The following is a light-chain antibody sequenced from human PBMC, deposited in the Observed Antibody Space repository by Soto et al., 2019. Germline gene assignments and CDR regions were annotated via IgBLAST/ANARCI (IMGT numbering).Light chain of an antibody. Sequence: EVVMTQSPATLSLSPGDRATVSCRASQGIGNNLAWYQQKPGQAPRLLIYGASTRAAGVPARFSGSGSGTEFTLTISSLQSEDFALYYCQQYSDWPPVTFGGVTKVEIK. V-gene: IGKV3-15*01. CDR1: QGIGNN. CDR3: QQYSDWPPVT. CDR2: GAS. J-gene: IGKJ4*01.